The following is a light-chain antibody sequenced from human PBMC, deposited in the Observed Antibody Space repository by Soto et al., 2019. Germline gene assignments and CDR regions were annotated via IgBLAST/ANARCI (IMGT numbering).Light chain of an antibody. CDR1: ISDIGGYNF. Sequence: QSALTQPASVSGSPGQSITISCTGTISDIGGYNFISWYQQHPDKAPKLIIFEVSNRPSGISSRFSGSKSGNTASLTISGLQAEDEADYYCASYTSSSTSVIFGRGTKLTVL. CDR3: ASYTSSSTSVI. J-gene: IGLJ2*01. V-gene: IGLV2-14*01. CDR2: EVS.